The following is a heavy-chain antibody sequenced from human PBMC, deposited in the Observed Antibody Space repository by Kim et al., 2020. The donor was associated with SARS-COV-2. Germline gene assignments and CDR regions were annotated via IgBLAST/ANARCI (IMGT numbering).Heavy chain of an antibody. CDR1: GFTFSSYA. Sequence: GGSLRLSCAASGFTFSSYAMSWVRQAPGKGLEWVSAISGSGGSTYYADSVKGRFTISRDNSKNTLYLQMNSLRAEDTAVYYCAAPYGSGSPPRWGMDVWGQGTTVTVSS. CDR2: ISGSGGST. D-gene: IGHD3-10*01. J-gene: IGHJ6*02. V-gene: IGHV3-23*01. CDR3: AAPYGSGSPPRWGMDV.